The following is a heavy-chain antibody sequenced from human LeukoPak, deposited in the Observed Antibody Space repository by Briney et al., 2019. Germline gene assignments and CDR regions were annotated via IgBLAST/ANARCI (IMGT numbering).Heavy chain of an antibody. J-gene: IGHJ4*02. CDR2: IQNTGGT. CDR1: SASISSYY. V-gene: IGHV4-59*01. D-gene: IGHD6-19*01. Sequence: SETLSLTCTVSSASISSYYWGWIRQSPGKGLEWIGYIQNTGGTNYNPSLKSRVSISKDTSKNQFSLQVRSATAADTAVYYCVKHGSGWSFDYWGQGTLVTVSS. CDR3: VKHGSGWSFDY.